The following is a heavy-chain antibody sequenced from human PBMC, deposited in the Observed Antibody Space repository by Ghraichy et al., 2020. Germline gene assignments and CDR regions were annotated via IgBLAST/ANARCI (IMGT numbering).Heavy chain of an antibody. V-gene: IGHV3-23*01. D-gene: IGHD3-3*01. CDR1: GFTFRDYA. Sequence: GGSLRLSCAASGFTFRDYAMTWVRQAPGKGLEWVSSITDSGYNTYYADSVKGRFTISRDNSRNTLSLQMNSLRAEDTAIYYCAKDMMVLRTLEWLLDFDDWGQGSLVTVSS. J-gene: IGHJ4*02. CDR2: ITDSGYNT. CDR3: AKDMMVLRTLEWLLDFDD.